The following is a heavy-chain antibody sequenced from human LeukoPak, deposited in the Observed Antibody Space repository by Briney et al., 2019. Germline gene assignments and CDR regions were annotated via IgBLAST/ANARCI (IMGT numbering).Heavy chain of an antibody. CDR2: IYHSGIT. J-gene: IGHJ6*02. CDR1: GGSISTYY. CDR3: ARFPSPVYNYYGLDV. V-gene: IGHV4-59*08. Sequence: SETLSLTCTVSGGSISTYYWSWIRQPPGKGLEWVGNIYHSGITTYNPSLKSRVTISVDTSKNQFSLKLSSVTATDTAVYYCARFPSPVYNYYGLDVWGQGTTVTVSS.